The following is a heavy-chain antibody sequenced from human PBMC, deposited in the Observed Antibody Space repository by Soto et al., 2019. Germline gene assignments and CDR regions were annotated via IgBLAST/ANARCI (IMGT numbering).Heavy chain of an antibody. CDR2: ISAYNGNT. V-gene: IGHV1-18*01. J-gene: IGHJ6*02. D-gene: IGHD6-13*01. CDR1: RYTFTSYG. CDR3: AGDSSSWSYYYYYGMDV. Sequence: QVQLVQSGAEVKKPGASVKLSCKASRYTFTSYGLSWVRQAPGQGLDWMGWISAYNGNTNYAQKLQGRVTMTTDTYTSTVYMELRSLRSDDTAVYYGAGDSSSWSYYYYYGMDVWGQGATVTVSS.